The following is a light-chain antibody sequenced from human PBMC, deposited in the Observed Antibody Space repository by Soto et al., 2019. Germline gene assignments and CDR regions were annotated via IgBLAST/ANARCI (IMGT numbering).Light chain of an antibody. CDR1: QTVTRSY. CDR2: GIS. V-gene: IGKV3-20*01. J-gene: IGKJ5*01. CDR3: HQYDGSPIT. Sequence: EIVLTQPPGTLSLSPGERATLSCRASQTVTRSYLAWYQHKPGQAPRLLISGISRRAPGIPDRFSGDGSGTDFTLTISRLEPEDYAVYYCHQYDGSPITFGQGTRLEIK.